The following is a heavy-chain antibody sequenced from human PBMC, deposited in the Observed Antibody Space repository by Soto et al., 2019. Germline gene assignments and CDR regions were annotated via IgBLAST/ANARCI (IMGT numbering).Heavy chain of an antibody. J-gene: IGHJ6*02. CDR3: ARVLGSNYAYYYYGMDV. Sequence: SVKVSCKASGGTFSSYAISWVRQAPGQGLEWMGGIIPIFGTADYAQKFQGRVTITADESTSTAYMELSSLRSEDTAVYYCARVLGSNYAYYYYGMDVWGQGTTVTVSS. D-gene: IGHD4-4*01. CDR2: IIPIFGTA. V-gene: IGHV1-69*13. CDR1: GGTFSSYA.